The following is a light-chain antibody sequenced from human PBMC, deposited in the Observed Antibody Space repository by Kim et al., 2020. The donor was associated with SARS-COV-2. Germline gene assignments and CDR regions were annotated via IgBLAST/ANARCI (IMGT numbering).Light chain of an antibody. Sequence: DIQMTQSPSTLSASVGDRVTITCRASQSISSWLAWYQQKPGKAPKLLIYKASSLESGVPSRFSGSGSGTEFTLTISSLQPDDFATYYRQQYNSYYSFGQGTKLEI. CDR2: KAS. J-gene: IGKJ2*03. CDR1: QSISSW. CDR3: QQYNSYYS. V-gene: IGKV1-5*03.